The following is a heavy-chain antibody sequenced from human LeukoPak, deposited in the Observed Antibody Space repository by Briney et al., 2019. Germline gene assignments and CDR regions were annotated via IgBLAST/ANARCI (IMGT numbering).Heavy chain of an antibody. D-gene: IGHD3-10*01. CDR2: ISYDGSNK. V-gene: IGHV3-30*18. Sequence: SGRSLRLSWAASGFTFSSYGMHWVRQAPGKGLEWVAVISYDGSNKYYADSVKGRFTISRDNSKNTLYLQMNSLRAEDTAVYYCAKDYGSGSYDDPFDYWGQGTLVTVSS. CDR3: AKDYGSGSYDDPFDY. J-gene: IGHJ4*02. CDR1: GFTFSSYG.